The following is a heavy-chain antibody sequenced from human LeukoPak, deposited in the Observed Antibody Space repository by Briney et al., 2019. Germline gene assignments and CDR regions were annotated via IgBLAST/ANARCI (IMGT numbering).Heavy chain of an antibody. Sequence: GRSLRLSCAASGFTFSSYGMHWVRQAPGKGVEWGALISYYGSNKYYADSVKGRFNNSRGNSKNTLYLQVNGRRADDTAVFDCAKGLRYSDNWGQGTLVTVSS. D-gene: IGHD3-9*01. CDR2: ISYYGSNK. V-gene: IGHV3-30*18. CDR3: AKGLRYSDN. J-gene: IGHJ4*02. CDR1: GFTFSSYG.